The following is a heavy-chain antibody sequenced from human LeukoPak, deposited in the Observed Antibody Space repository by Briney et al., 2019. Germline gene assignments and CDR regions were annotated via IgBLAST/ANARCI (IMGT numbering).Heavy chain of an antibody. CDR3: ARDGSYRPYYYYYYMDV. V-gene: IGHV1-69*06. Sequence: SVKVSCKASGGTFSSYAISWVRQAPGQGLEWMGGIIPIFGTANYAQKFQGRVTITADKSTSTAYMELSRLRSDDTAVYYCARDGSYRPYYYYYYMDVWGKGTTVTISS. J-gene: IGHJ6*03. CDR2: IIPIFGTA. CDR1: GGTFSSYA. D-gene: IGHD1-26*01.